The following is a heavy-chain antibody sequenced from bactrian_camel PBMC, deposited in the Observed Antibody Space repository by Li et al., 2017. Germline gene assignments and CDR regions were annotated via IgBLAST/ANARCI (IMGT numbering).Heavy chain of an antibody. D-gene: IGHD5*01. Sequence: WSLELSCVASEDISTFFVGWFRQVPGKQRKAIAIMHSLGSETYADSVTGRVTISKDPAKNTLYLQMDTLRPEDTAMYYCAASLGKAYCHEAFFLSRQRPNFGIVGQGTQVTVS. CDR1: EDISTFFV. V-gene: IGHV3S53*01. CDR2: MHSLGSE. J-gene: IGHJ4*01.